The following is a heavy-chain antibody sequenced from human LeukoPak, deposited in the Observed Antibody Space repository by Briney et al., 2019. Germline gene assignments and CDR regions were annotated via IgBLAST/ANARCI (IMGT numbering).Heavy chain of an antibody. J-gene: IGHJ4*02. CDR1: GFTFSSYG. CDR3: AKDAFGSGSYLDDY. D-gene: IGHD1-26*01. Sequence: GGSLRLSCAASGFTFSSYGMHWVRQAPGKGLEGVAFIRYDGSNKYYADSVKGRFTISRDNSKNTLYLQMSSLRAEDTAVYYCAKDAFGSGSYLDDYWGQGTLVTVSS. CDR2: IRYDGSNK. V-gene: IGHV3-30*02.